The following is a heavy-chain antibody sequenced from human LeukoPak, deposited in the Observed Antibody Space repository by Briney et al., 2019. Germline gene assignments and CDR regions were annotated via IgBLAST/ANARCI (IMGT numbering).Heavy chain of an antibody. Sequence: GGSLRLSCAASGFTFSSYSMNWVRQAPGKGLEWVSSISSSSYYIYYADSVKGRFTISRDNAKNSVYLQMNSLRDEDTAVYYCVRVGDYYDSGGYQGFDYWGQGTLVTVSS. V-gene: IGHV3-21*01. J-gene: IGHJ4*02. CDR3: VRVGDYYDSGGYQGFDY. D-gene: IGHD3-22*01. CDR1: GFTFSSYS. CDR2: ISSSSYYI.